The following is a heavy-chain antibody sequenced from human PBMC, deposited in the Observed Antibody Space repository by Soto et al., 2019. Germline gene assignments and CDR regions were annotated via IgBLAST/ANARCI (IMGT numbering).Heavy chain of an antibody. Sequence: QVQLQESGPGLVKPSQTLSLTCTVSGGSISSGYYWTWIRQHPGKGLEYIGYIYDSGSTYYNPSLRGRVTISIDTSKNQFSLKLTSVTAADTAVYFCARSNWGYRFDPWGQGTLVTVSS. V-gene: IGHV4-31*03. CDR2: IYDSGST. CDR3: ARSNWGYRFDP. CDR1: GGSISSGYY. D-gene: IGHD7-27*01. J-gene: IGHJ5*02.